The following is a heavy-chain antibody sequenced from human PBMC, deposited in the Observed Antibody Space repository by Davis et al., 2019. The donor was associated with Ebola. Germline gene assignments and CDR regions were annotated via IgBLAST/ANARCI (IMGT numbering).Heavy chain of an antibody. CDR2: ISASGIST. J-gene: IGHJ5*02. V-gene: IGHV3-23*01. CDR3: ARSDSSSWYENWFDP. CDR1: AFTFSNCA. D-gene: IGHD6-13*01. Sequence: PGGSLRLSCAASAFTFSNCAMSWVRQAPGKGLEWVSAISASGISTYYADSVKGRFTVSRDNSKNTLYLHMNSLRAEDTAVYYCARSDSSSWYENWFDPWGQGTLVTVSS.